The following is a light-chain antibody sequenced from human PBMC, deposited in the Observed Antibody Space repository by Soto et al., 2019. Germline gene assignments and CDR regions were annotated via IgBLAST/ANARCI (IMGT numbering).Light chain of an antibody. Sequence: IHMTLSPSTLSASVGYRVTLTCRASQSISSWLAWYQQKPGKAPKLLIYDASSLESGVPSRFSGSGSGTEFTLTISSLKPDDFATYYCQQYNSYWTFGQGTKVDIK. CDR1: QSISSW. CDR2: DAS. CDR3: QQYNSYWT. V-gene: IGKV1-5*01. J-gene: IGKJ1*01.